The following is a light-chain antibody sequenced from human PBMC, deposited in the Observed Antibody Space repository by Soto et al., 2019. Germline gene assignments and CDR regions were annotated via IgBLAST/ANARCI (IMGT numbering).Light chain of an antibody. CDR1: SSDVGSYNR. V-gene: IGLV2-18*02. CDR2: EVS. Sequence: QSALTQPPSVSGSPGQSVTISCTGTSSDVGSYNRVSWYQQPPGTAPKVMIYEVSNRPSGVPDRFSGSKSGNTASLTISGLQAEDEADYYCCSFTTSSTDVFGTGTKLTVL. J-gene: IGLJ1*01. CDR3: CSFTTSSTDV.